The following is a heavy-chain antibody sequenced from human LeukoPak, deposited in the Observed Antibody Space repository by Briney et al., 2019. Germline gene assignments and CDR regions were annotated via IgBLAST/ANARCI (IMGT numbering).Heavy chain of an antibody. CDR1: GFTFTGYY. Sequence: ASVKVSCKASGFTFTGYYMHWVRQAPGQGLEWMGWINPNSGGTNYAQKFQGRVTMTRDTSISTAYMELSRLRSDGTAVYYCARGNYYDSSGYYYYYYYMDVWGKGTTVTVSS. V-gene: IGHV1-2*02. D-gene: IGHD3-22*01. J-gene: IGHJ6*03. CDR2: INPNSGGT. CDR3: ARGNYYDSSGYYYYYYYMDV.